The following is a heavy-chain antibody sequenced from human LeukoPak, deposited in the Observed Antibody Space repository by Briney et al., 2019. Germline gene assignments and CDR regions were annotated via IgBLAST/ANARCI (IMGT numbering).Heavy chain of an antibody. CDR2: IYYSGST. CDR3: ARDYYDSSGYLNWFDP. V-gene: IGHV4-59*01. J-gene: IGHJ5*02. Sequence: SETLSHTCTVSGGSISSYYWSWIRQPPGKGLEWIGYIYYSGSTNYNPSLKSRVTISVDTSKNQFSLKLSSVTAADTAVYYCARDYYDSSGYLNWFDPWGQGTLVTVSS. CDR1: GGSISSYY. D-gene: IGHD3-22*01.